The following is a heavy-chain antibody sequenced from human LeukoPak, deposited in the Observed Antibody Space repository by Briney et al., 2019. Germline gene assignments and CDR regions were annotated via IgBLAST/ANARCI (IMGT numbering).Heavy chain of an antibody. CDR1: GVSLRRYY. V-gene: IGHV4-59*01. CDR3: ARSYGDYEWYYYYYMDV. J-gene: IGHJ6*03. CDR2: IYYSGST. D-gene: IGHD4-17*01. Sequence: SQTLSLTCTVSGVSLRRYYWGCIRQPPGKGLEWIGYIYYSGSTNYNPSLKSRVTISVDTSKNQFSLKLSSVTAADTAVDYCARSYGDYEWYYYYYMDVWGKGTAVTVSS.